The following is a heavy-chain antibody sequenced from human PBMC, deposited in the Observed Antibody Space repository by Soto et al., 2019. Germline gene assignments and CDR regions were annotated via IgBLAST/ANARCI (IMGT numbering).Heavy chain of an antibody. CDR1: GFTFSSYG. J-gene: IGHJ4*02. CDR3: ASYCSSTSCYNFDY. CDR2: IWYDGSNK. Sequence: QVQLVESGGGVVQPGRSLRLSCAASGFTFSSYGMHWVRQAPGKGLGWVAVIWYDGSNKYYADSVKGRFTISRDNSKNTLYLQMNSLRAEDTAVYYCASYCSSTSCYNFDYWGQGTLVTVSS. D-gene: IGHD2-2*02. V-gene: IGHV3-33*01.